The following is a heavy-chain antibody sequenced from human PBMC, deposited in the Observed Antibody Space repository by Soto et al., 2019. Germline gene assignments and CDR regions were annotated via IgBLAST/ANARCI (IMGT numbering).Heavy chain of an antibody. V-gene: IGHV1-46*01. CDR2: INPGGGYT. J-gene: IGHJ4*02. CDR3: GREYFDSRGTPPGD. CDR1: GYTFTHYY. D-gene: IGHD3-22*01. Sequence: QVQLVQSGAEVKKPGASVKVSCKTSGYTFTHYYMHWVRLAPGQGLEWMGVINPGGGYTTYAQKFQGRVTMTRDTSTSTVYMELSSLKSEDTAVYYCGREYFDSRGTPPGDWGQGTLVTVFS.